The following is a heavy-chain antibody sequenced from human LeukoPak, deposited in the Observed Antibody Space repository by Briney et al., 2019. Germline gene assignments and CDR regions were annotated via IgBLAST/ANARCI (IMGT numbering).Heavy chain of an antibody. Sequence: ASVKVSCKASGYTFTGYYMHWVRQAPGQGPEWMGWISPNSGDTNYAQKFPGRVTITRDTSISTAYMELRRLRSDDTAMYYCARVLGYCSDTRCYEAFDIWGQGTKVTVSS. D-gene: IGHD2-2*01. CDR2: ISPNSGDT. CDR1: GYTFTGYY. V-gene: IGHV1-2*02. CDR3: ARVLGYCSDTRCYEAFDI. J-gene: IGHJ3*02.